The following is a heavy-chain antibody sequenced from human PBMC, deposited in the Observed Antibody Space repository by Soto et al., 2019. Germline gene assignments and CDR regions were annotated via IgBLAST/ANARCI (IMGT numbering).Heavy chain of an antibody. CDR1: GGSISSGGYY. D-gene: IGHD3-9*01. CDR2: IYYSGST. Sequence: QVQLQESGPGLVKPSQTLSLTCTVSGGSISSGGYYWSWIRQHPGKGLEWIGYIYYSGSTYYNPSHKSRVTISVDTSKNQFSLKLSSVTAADTAVYYCARGVDEGPYYDILTGYYRGETYYFDYWGQGTLVTVSS. CDR3: ARGVDEGPYYDILTGYYRGETYYFDY. J-gene: IGHJ4*02. V-gene: IGHV4-31*03.